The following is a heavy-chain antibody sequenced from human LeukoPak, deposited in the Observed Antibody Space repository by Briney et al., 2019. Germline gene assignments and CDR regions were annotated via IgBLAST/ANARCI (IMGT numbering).Heavy chain of an antibody. CDR2: INHSGST. CDR3: ARGRYDFWSGYYTGGYFDY. D-gene: IGHD3-3*01. V-gene: IGHV4-34*01. CDR1: GGSFSGYY. J-gene: IGHJ4*02. Sequence: SETLSLTCAVYGGSFSGYYWSWIRQPPGKGLEWIGEINHSGSTNHNPSLKSRVTISVDTSKNQFSLKLSSVTAADTAVYYCARGRYDFWSGYYTGGYFDYWGQGTLVTVSS.